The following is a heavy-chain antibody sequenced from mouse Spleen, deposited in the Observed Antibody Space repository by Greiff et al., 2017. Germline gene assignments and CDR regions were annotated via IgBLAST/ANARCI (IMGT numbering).Heavy chain of an antibody. CDR3: AREGYGNYYWYFDV. CDR1: GFTFSDYY. V-gene: IGHV5-4*02. D-gene: IGHD2-10*02. J-gene: IGHJ1*01. Sequence: EVKLLESGGGLVKPGGSLKLSCAASGFTFSDYYMYWVRQTPEKRLEWVATISDGGSYTYYPDSVKGRFTISRDNAKNNLYLQMSSLKSEDTAMYYCAREGYGNYYWYFDVWGAGTTVTVSS. CDR2: ISDGGSYT.